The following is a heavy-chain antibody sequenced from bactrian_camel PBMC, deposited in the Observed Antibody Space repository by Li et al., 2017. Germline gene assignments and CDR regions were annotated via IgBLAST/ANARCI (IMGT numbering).Heavy chain of an antibody. CDR1: GFTFSSYW. J-gene: IGHJ4*01. D-gene: IGHD4*01. CDR2: ISGLSGAT. V-gene: IGHV3S1*01. Sequence: HVQLVESGGGLVQPGGSLKLSCAASGFTFSSYWMYWVRQAPGKGFEWVSMISGLSGATNYATSVTGRFTISRDNAKNTVSLQLNNLNTEDTAMYYCAKTHGATIGQGTQVTVS.